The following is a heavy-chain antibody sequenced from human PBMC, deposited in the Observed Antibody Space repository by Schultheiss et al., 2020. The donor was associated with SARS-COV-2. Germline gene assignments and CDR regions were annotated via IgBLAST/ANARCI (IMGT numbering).Heavy chain of an antibody. J-gene: IGHJ4*02. Sequence: SQTLSLTCSVSGDSISSSSHYWSWIRQPAGKGLEWIGRIYVSGDTNYSPSLKSRVTISVDTSRNQFSLKLNTVTAADTAVYYCARAQWLRGDFDYWGQGTLVTVSS. CDR3: ARAQWLRGDFDY. CDR1: GDSISSSSHY. D-gene: IGHD5-12*01. V-gene: IGHV4-61*02. CDR2: IYVSGDT.